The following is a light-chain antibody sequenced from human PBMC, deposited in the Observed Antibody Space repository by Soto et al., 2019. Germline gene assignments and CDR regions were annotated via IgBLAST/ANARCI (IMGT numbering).Light chain of an antibody. V-gene: IGKV1-8*01. CDR2: AAS. CDR3: QQYYSYPYT. J-gene: IGKJ2*01. Sequence: AIRMTQSPSSLSASTGDRVTITCRASQGISSYLAWYQQKPGKAPKLLIYAASTLQSGVPSRFSGSGSGPDFTLTIICLQSEDFATYYCQQYYSYPYTFGQGTKLEIK. CDR1: QGISSY.